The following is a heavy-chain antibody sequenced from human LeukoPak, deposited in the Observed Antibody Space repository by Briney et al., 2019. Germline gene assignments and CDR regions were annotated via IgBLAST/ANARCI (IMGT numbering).Heavy chain of an antibody. V-gene: IGHV4-39*01. Sequence: SSETLSLTCTVSGGSISSSSYYWGWIRQPPGKGLEWIGSIYYSGSTYYNPSLKSRVTISVDTSKNQFSLKLSSVTAADTAVYYCARRCRSTSCPFDYWGQGTLVTVSS. D-gene: IGHD2-2*01. CDR2: IYYSGST. CDR3: ARRCRSTSCPFDY. CDR1: GGSISSSSYY. J-gene: IGHJ4*02.